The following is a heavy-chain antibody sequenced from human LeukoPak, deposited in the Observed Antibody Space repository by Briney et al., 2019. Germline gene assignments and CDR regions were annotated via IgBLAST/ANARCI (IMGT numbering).Heavy chain of an antibody. D-gene: IGHD3-22*01. Sequence: GGSLRLSXAASGFTFSNAWMSWVRQAPGKGLEWVGRIKSKTDGGTTDYAATVKGRFTISRDDSKNTLYLQMNSLKTEDTAVYYCTTDPMIVVVITIDYWGQGTLVTVSS. CDR3: TTDPMIVVVITIDY. CDR2: IKSKTDGGTT. J-gene: IGHJ4*02. CDR1: GFTFSNAW. V-gene: IGHV3-15*01.